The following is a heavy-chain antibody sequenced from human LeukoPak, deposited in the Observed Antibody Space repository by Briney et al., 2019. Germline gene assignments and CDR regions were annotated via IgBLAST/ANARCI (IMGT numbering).Heavy chain of an antibody. Sequence: GGSLRLSCAASGFTFSSYGMHWVRQAPGKGLEYVAHNSPSGGNTYYADSVKGRFTISRDNSKNTLFLQMNSLRVEDTAVYYCAKDLYGGAMGYWGQGTLVTVSS. CDR2: NSPSGGNT. CDR3: AKDLYGGAMGY. CDR1: GFTFSSYG. V-gene: IGHV3-23*01. J-gene: IGHJ4*02. D-gene: IGHD3-16*01.